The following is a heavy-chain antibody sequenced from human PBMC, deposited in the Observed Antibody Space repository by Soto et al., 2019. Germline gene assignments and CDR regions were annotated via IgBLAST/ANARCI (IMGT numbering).Heavy chain of an antibody. CDR2: IYSAGST. CDR3: ARSPTSTNYADCFDP. V-gene: IGHV3-66*01. Sequence: EVQVVESGGGLVQPGGSLRLSCAASGFIVSSSYMSWVRQAPGKGLEWVAVIYSAGSTYYADSVKGRFTIYRDSSKNTLYLQMDSLRAEDTAVYYCARSPTSTNYADCFDPGGQGTLVTVSS. D-gene: IGHD5-12*01. J-gene: IGHJ5*02. CDR1: GFIVSSSY.